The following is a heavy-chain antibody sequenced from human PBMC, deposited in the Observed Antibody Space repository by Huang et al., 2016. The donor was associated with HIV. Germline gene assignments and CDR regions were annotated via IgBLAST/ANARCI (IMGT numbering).Heavy chain of an antibody. D-gene: IGHD3-22*01. CDR1: GGSFSGHY. Sequence: QVQLQQWGAELLKPSETLSLTCAVSGGSFSGHYWPWIRQPPGRGLEWIGESRDSESTTYNPSLKRRVTISGDTSQSQFSLKLNSVTAADTAIYYCARMFKYDSGGYWGNDAFDIWGQGTMVTVSS. J-gene: IGHJ3*02. CDR3: ARMFKYDSGGYWGNDAFDI. CDR2: SRDSEST. V-gene: IGHV4-34*02.